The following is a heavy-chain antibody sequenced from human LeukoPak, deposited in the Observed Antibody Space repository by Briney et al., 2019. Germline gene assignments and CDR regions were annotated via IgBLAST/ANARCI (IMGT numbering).Heavy chain of an antibody. V-gene: IGHV3-74*01. CDR1: GFTFSTYW. Sequence: GGSLRLSCSASGFTFSTYWMHWVRQAPGKGLVWVSRISSDGTNTNYADSVKGRFTISRDNAKNTLYPQMNSLRAEDTAVYYCVLLSLTPGWGQGTLVTVSS. D-gene: IGHD3-10*01. CDR2: ISSDGTNT. CDR3: VLLSLTPG. J-gene: IGHJ4*02.